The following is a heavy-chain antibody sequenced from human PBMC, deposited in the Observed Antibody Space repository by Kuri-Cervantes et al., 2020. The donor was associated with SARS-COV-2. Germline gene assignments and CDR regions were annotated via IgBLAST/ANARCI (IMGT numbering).Heavy chain of an antibody. J-gene: IGHJ4*02. CDR2: INHGGST. CDR1: GGSFSDYA. V-gene: IGHV4-34*01. CDR3: ARGSPGY. Sequence: ETLSLTCAVYGGSFSDYAWTWIRQTPEKGLEWIGQINHGGSTSYNPSLKSRDTISVDTSKKQFSLKLTSVTVEDTAVYYCARGSPGYWGQGTLVTVSS.